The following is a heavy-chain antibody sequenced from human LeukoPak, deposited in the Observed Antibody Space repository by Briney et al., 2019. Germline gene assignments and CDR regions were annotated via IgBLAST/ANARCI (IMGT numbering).Heavy chain of an antibody. D-gene: IGHD1-26*01. CDR1: GFTFSSYA. CDR2: ISYDGSNK. J-gene: IGHJ4*02. V-gene: IGHV3-30*04. CDR3: ARGGSGSYFDY. Sequence: GGSLRLSCAASGFTFSSYAMHWVRQAPGKGLEWVAVISYDGSNKYYADSVKGRFTISRDNSKNTLYLQMNSLRAEDTAVYYCARGGSGSYFDYWGQGTQVTVSS.